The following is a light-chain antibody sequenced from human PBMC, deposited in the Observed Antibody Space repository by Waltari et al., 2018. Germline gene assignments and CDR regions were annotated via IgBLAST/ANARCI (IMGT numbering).Light chain of an antibody. J-gene: IGLJ2*01. V-gene: IGLV3-19*01. Sequence: SSDLTQDPAVSVALGQTVRITCQGDILRTYYGKWCRQKPGQPPELVLYGKNNRPAGIPDRFSASSSGNTASLIITGAQAEDEADYYCSSRELSGHVVFGGGTRLTVL. CDR1: ILRTYY. CDR2: GKN. CDR3: SSRELSGHVV.